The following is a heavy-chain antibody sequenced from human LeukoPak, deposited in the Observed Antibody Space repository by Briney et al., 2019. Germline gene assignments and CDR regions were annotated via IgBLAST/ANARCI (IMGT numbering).Heavy chain of an antibody. Sequence: SQTLSLTCAVFGGSISSGGYSWSWIRQPPGKGLEWIGYIYYRGSTYSHPSLKSRPSISVGPSTNQFSLKLSSVTAGDTAVYYCAKGDLYCSGGSCISNGMDVWGKGTTVTISS. V-gene: IGHV4-30-4*07. D-gene: IGHD2-15*01. CDR3: AKGDLYCSGGSCISNGMDV. CDR2: IYYRGST. CDR1: GGSISSGGYS. J-gene: IGHJ6*04.